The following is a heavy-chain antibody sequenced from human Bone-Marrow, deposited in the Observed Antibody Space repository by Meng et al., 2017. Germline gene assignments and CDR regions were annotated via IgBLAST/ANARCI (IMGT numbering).Heavy chain of an antibody. Sequence: GGSLRLSCAASGFTFSSYGMHCVRQAPGKGLEWVAVIWYDGSNKYYADSVKGRFTISRDKSKNTLYLQMNSLRAEDTAVYYCARTYCSGGSCYSGYYYGMDVWGQGTTVTVSS. V-gene: IGHV3-33*01. J-gene: IGHJ6*02. CDR2: IWYDGSNK. CDR3: ARTYCSGGSCYSGYYYGMDV. D-gene: IGHD2-15*01. CDR1: GFTFSSYG.